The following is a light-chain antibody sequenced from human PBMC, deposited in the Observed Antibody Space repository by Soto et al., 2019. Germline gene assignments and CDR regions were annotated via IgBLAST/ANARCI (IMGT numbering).Light chain of an antibody. V-gene: IGKV3-15*01. CDR2: GAS. CDR1: QSVNSH. Sequence: EIVMTQSPATLSVSPGERATLSCRASQSVNSHLAWYQQKPGQAPRLLIYGASYRATGIPARFSGSGSGTDFTLTISSLQSEDFAVYYCQQYDNWPPFTFGPATKVDIK. CDR3: QQYDNWPPFT. J-gene: IGKJ3*01.